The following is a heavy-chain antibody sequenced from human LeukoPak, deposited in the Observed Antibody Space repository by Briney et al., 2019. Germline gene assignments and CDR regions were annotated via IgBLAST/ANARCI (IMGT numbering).Heavy chain of an antibody. Sequence: GRSLRLSCAASGFTFSSYAMHWVRQAPGKGLEWVANIMEDGSEEYYVDSVKGRFTISRDNTKNSLYLQMNNLRAADTAVYYCARYCSGTNCYGRGFDSWGQGALVTVSS. CDR3: ARYCSGTNCYGRGFDS. V-gene: IGHV3-7*01. CDR1: GFTFSSYA. CDR2: IMEDGSEE. J-gene: IGHJ4*02. D-gene: IGHD2-2*01.